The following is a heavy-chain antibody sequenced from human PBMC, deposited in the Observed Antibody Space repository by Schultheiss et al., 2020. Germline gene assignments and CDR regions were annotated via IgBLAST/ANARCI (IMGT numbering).Heavy chain of an antibody. D-gene: IGHD6-13*01. Sequence: SETLSLTCTVSGGSISSYYWSWIRQPPGKGLEWIGYIYYSGSTNYNPSLKSRVTISVDTSKNQFSLKLSSVTAADTAVYYCARDRYSSSWYEAYYYYYGMDVWGQGTTVTVSS. J-gene: IGHJ6*02. CDR2: IYYSGST. CDR3: ARDRYSSSWYEAYYYYYGMDV. CDR1: GGSISSYY. V-gene: IGHV4-59*12.